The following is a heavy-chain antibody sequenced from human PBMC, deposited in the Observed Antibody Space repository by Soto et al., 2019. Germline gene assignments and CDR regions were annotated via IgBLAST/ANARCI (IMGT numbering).Heavy chain of an antibody. CDR2: INHSGST. J-gene: IGHJ4*02. D-gene: IGHD6-13*01. V-gene: IGHV4-34*01. CDR1: GGSFIGYY. Sequence: PSETLSLTCAVYGGSFIGYYWSWIRQPPGKGLEWIGEINHSGSTNYNPSLKSRVTISVDTSKNQFSLKLSSVTAADTAVYYCARAGIAAFLDYWGQGTLVTVSS. CDR3: ARAGIAAFLDY.